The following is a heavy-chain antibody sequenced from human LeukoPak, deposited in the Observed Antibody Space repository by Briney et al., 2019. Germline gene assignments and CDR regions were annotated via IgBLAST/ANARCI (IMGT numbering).Heavy chain of an antibody. V-gene: IGHV4-59*01. CDR2: IYYSGST. J-gene: IGHJ6*03. CDR3: ASCSYLYYYYYYMDV. Sequence: SETLSLTCTVSGGSISSYYWSWIRQPPGKGLEWIGYIYYSGSTNYNPSLKSRVTIPVDTSKTQFSLKLSSVTAADTAVYYFASCSYLYYYYYYMDVWGKGTTVTVSS. D-gene: IGHD3-10*02. CDR1: GGSISSYY.